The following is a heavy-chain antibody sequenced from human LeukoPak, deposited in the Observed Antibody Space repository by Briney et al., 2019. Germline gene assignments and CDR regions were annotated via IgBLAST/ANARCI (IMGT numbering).Heavy chain of an antibody. D-gene: IGHD3-10*01. CDR3: ARAPPPRGGNWFDP. CDR1: GYTFTGYY. Sequence: GASVKVSCKASGYTFTGYYMHWVRQAPGQGLEWMGWINPNSGGTNYAQKLQGRVTTTRDTSISTAYMELSRLRSDDTAVYYCARAPPPRGGNWFDPWGQGTLVTISS. J-gene: IGHJ5*02. V-gene: IGHV1-2*02. CDR2: INPNSGGT.